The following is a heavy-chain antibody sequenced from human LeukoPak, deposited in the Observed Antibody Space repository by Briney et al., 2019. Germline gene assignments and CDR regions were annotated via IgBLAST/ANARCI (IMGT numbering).Heavy chain of an antibody. Sequence: SETLSPTCTVSGGSISGSSYYWGWIRQPPGKGLEWIGSIYYSGSTYYNPSLKSRVTISVDTSKNQFSLKLSSVTAADTAVYYCARHLPSPYYYDSSGSYLDYWGQGTLVTVSS. V-gene: IGHV4-39*01. J-gene: IGHJ4*02. D-gene: IGHD3-22*01. CDR3: ARHLPSPYYYDSSGSYLDY. CDR1: GGSISGSSYY. CDR2: IYYSGST.